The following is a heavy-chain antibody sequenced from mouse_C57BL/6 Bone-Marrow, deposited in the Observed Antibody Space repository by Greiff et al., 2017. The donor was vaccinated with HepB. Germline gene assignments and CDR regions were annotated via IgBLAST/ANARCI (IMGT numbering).Heavy chain of an antibody. Sequence: EVQLQESGPGLVKPSQSLSLTCSVTGYSITSGYYWNWIRQFPGNKQEWMGYISYDGSNNYNPSLKNRISITRDTSKNQFFLKLNSVTTEDTATYYCARGYSNYLYYAMDYWGQGTSVTVSS. CDR2: ISYDGSN. J-gene: IGHJ4*01. CDR1: GYSITSGYY. V-gene: IGHV3-6*01. CDR3: ARGYSNYLYYAMDY. D-gene: IGHD2-5*01.